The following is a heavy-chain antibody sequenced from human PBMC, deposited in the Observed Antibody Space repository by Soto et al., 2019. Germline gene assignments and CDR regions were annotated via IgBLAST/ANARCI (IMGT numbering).Heavy chain of an antibody. CDR2: ISYDGSNT. J-gene: IGHJ4*02. CDR1: GLTFSSYG. V-gene: IGHV3-30*18. Sequence: GGSLRLSCVASGLTFSSYGMRWVRQAPGKGLEWVAIISYDGSNTYYADSVKGRFTISRDNSKNTLYLQMNSLRAEDTSVYYCAKEGGLSGSYYISSSYYFDYWGQGTLVTVSS. D-gene: IGHD1-26*01. CDR3: AKEGGLSGSYYISSSYYFDY.